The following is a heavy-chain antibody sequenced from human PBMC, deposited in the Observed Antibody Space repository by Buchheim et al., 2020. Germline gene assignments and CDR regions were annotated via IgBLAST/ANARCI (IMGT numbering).Heavy chain of an antibody. Sequence: QVQLVQSGAEVKKPGSSVKVSCKASGGTFSSYAISWVRQAPGQGLEWMGGIIPIFGTANYAQKFQGRVTITADESTSTAYMALSSLRSEDTAVYYCARVTTGYSSSWYHYYYYGMDVWGQGTT. J-gene: IGHJ6*02. CDR1: GGTFSSYA. D-gene: IGHD6-13*01. V-gene: IGHV1-69*01. CDR3: ARVTTGYSSSWYHYYYYGMDV. CDR2: IIPIFGTA.